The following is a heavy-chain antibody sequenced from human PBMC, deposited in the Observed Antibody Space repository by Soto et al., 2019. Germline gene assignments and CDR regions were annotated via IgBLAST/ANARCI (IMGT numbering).Heavy chain of an antibody. J-gene: IGHJ4*02. Sequence: PGESLKISCQGSGYTFTTYWVGWVRQRPGKGLDWMGNIYPGDSDVKYSPSFQGQVTISVDKSISTAYLQWNSLKASDTAVYYCARQNYAGYGGYDSAIDTWGQGTLGTVSS. D-gene: IGHD5-12*01. V-gene: IGHV5-51*01. CDR1: GYTFTTYW. CDR2: IYPGDSDV. CDR3: ARQNYAGYGGYDSAIDT.